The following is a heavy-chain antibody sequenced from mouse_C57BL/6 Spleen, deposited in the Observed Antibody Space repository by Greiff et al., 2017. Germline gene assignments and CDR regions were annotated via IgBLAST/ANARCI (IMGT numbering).Heavy chain of an antibody. Sequence: EVQLQQSGPELVKPGASVKISCKASGYSFTGYYMNWVKQSPDKSLEWIGEINPSTGGTTYNQKFKAKATLTVDKSSSTAYMQLKSLTSEDSAVYYCARWDYSYAMDYWGQGTSVTVSS. CDR2: INPSTGGT. CDR1: GYSFTGYY. CDR3: ARWDYSYAMDY. V-gene: IGHV1-42*01. D-gene: IGHD2-12*01. J-gene: IGHJ4*01.